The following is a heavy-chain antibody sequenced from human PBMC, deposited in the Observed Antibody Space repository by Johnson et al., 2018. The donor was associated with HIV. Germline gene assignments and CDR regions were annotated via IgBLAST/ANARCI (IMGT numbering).Heavy chain of an antibody. CDR3: ARGRKTVTTVRPSAFDI. D-gene: IGHD4-17*01. CDR1: GFTFSSYG. J-gene: IGHJ3*02. Sequence: QVQLVESGGGVVQPGRSLRLSCAASGFTFSSYGMHWVRQAPGKGLEWVAVISYDGSNKYYAASVKGRFTISRDNSKNTLYLQMNSLRAEDTAVYYCARGRKTVTTVRPSAFDIWGQGTMVTVSS. V-gene: IGHV3-30*19. CDR2: ISYDGSNK.